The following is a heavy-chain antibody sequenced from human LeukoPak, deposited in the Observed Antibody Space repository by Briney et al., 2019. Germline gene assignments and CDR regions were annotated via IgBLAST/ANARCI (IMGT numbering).Heavy chain of an antibody. CDR3: ARVGPRVNPDYYYYHMDV. J-gene: IGHJ6*03. CDR1: GFTFSSYS. D-gene: IGHD1-14*01. Sequence: GVSLRLSCAPSGFTFSSYSMNWVRQARGKGREGVSSISSRSSFIYYGDRVEPRFNISRDNAKNSRYRKVNSLSAEDTAGYYGARVGPRVNPDYYYYHMDVWGKGTTVTVSS. V-gene: IGHV3-21*01. CDR2: ISSRSSFI.